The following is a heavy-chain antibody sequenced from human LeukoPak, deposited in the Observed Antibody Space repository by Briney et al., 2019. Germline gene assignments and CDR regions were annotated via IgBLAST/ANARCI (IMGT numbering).Heavy chain of an antibody. V-gene: IGHV1-2*02. CDR2: INPNSGGT. J-gene: IGHJ5*02. CDR3: ARERPTVLSGSYQNWFDP. CDR1: GYTFTGYY. D-gene: IGHD1-26*01. Sequence: GASVKVSCKASGYTFTGYYMHWVRQAPGQGLEWMGWINPNSGGTNYAQKFQGRVTMTRDTSISTAYMELSRLRSDDTAVYYCARERPTVLSGSYQNWFDPWGQGTLVTVSS.